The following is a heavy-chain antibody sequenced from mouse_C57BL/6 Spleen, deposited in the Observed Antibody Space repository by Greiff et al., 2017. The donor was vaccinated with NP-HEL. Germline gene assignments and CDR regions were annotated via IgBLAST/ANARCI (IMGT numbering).Heavy chain of an antibody. V-gene: IGHV1-39*01. Sequence: VQLQQSGPELVKPGASVKISCKASGYSFTDYNMNWVKQSNGKSLEWIGVINPNYGTTSYNQKFKGKATLTVDQSSSTAYMQLNSLTSESSAVYYCARSYYYDSSYYFDYWGQGTTLTVSS. D-gene: IGHD1-1*01. J-gene: IGHJ2*01. CDR3: ARSYYYDSSYYFDY. CDR2: INPNYGTT. CDR1: GYSFTDYN.